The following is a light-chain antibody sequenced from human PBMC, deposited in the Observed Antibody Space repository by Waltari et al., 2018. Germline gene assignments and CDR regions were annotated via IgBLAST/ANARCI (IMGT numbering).Light chain of an antibody. CDR1: QSISKY. CDR2: DAS. J-gene: IGKJ1*01. CDR3: QKYGTLPAT. V-gene: IGKV3-20*01. Sequence: EIMLTQSPGTLSLSPGERATLSCRASQSISKYLAWYQQKPGQAPRLLIYDASVRATGITDRFSGSGSGTDFSLTISRLEPEDFAVYYCQKYGTLPATFGQGTKVEIK.